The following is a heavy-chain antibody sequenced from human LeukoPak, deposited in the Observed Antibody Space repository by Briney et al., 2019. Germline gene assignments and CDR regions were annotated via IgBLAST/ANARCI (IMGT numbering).Heavy chain of an antibody. CDR1: GSLFTFA. CDR3: AKQSTARSLGE. V-gene: IGHV3-23*01. Sequence: SGGSQRLSCAASGSLFTFAMSWVRQAPGKGLEWVSTISGSGADTYYADSVRGRFTISRDNSKNMLYLQMNSLRAEDTAVYYCAKQSTARSLGEGGQGTLVTVSS. D-gene: IGHD6-6*01. J-gene: IGHJ4*02. CDR2: ISGSGADT.